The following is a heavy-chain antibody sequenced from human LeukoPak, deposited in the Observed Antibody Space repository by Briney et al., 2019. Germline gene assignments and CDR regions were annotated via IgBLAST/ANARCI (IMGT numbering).Heavy chain of an antibody. Sequence: GESLKISCKGSGYSFTTYWIGWVRQMPGKGLEWMGIIYPGDSESRYNPSFQGQVTISADKSISTAYLQWSSLKASDTAMYYCARRSFGGGLTYYFDYWGQGTLVTVSS. D-gene: IGHD2-15*01. CDR3: ARRSFGGGLTYYFDY. J-gene: IGHJ4*02. CDR1: GYSFTTYW. CDR2: IYPGDSES. V-gene: IGHV5-51*01.